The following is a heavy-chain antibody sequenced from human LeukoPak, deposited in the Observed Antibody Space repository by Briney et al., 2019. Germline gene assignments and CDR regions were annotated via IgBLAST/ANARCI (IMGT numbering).Heavy chain of an antibody. CDR3: ARASGDCSSTSCYMMGVFDY. V-gene: IGHV1-69*05. D-gene: IGHD2-2*02. CDR1: GGTFSSYA. CDR2: IIPIFGTA. Sequence: SVKVSCKASGGTFSSYAISWVRQAPGQGLEWMGGIIPIFGTANYAQKFQGRVTITTDESTSTAYMELSRLRSDDTAVYYCARASGDCSSTSCYMMGVFDYWGQGTLVTVSS. J-gene: IGHJ4*02.